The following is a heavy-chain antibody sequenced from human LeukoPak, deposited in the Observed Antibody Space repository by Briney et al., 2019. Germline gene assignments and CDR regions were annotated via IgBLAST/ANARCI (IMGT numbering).Heavy chain of an antibody. V-gene: IGHV4-59*01. CDR2: IYYSGST. CDR1: GGSISSYY. CDR3: ARNLYDSSGSMGIYTFEY. J-gene: IGHJ4*02. Sequence: PSETLSLTCTVSGGSISSYYWSWIRQPPGKGLEWIGYIYYSGSTNYNPSLKSRVTISVDTSKNQFSLKLNSVTAAETAVYYCARNLYDSSGSMGIYTFEYWGQGTLVIVSS. D-gene: IGHD3-22*01.